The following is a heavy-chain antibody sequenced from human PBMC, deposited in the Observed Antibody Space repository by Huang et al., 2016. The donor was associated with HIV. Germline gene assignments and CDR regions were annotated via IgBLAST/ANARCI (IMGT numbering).Heavy chain of an antibody. CDR1: GGSFSSYY. CDR2: INHRGTT. V-gene: IGHV4-34*01. Sequence: LTCAVYGGSFSSYYWNWIRQSPWKGLEWIGQINHRGTTTYNPSLKSRVTMSVDTSKNQFSLKLNAVTAADTAVYYCAREIMISFGGPFDPWGQGTLVTVSS. CDR3: AREIMISFGGPFDP. J-gene: IGHJ5*02. D-gene: IGHD3-16*01.